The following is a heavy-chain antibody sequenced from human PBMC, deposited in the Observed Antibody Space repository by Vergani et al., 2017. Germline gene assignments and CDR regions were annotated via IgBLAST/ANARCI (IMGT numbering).Heavy chain of an antibody. CDR3: ARVLQGPAASGGFDP. D-gene: IGHD2-2*01. Sequence: QVLLVQSGAEVKKPGSSVKVSCKASGGTFSSYTISWVRQAPGQGLEWMGRIIPILGIANYAQKFQGRVTITADISTSTAYMELSSLRSEDTAVYYCARVLQGPAASGGFDPWGQGTLVTVSS. CDR1: GGTFSSYT. CDR2: IIPILGIA. V-gene: IGHV1-69*02. J-gene: IGHJ5*02.